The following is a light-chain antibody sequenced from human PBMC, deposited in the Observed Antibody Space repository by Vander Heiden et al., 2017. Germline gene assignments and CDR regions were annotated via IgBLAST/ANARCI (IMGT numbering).Light chain of an antibody. V-gene: IGLV1-40*01. CDR2: GNK. Sequence: QSVLTQPPSVSGAPGQRVTISCTGSSSHIGAGYEVHWLKPRQRRAPQLLIYGNKKRPTGVPDRLSGSQSGTSASLAITGLQAEDEADYYCQSYDSGLSGYVFGTGTKVTVL. CDR3: QSYDSGLSGYV. CDR1: SSHIGAGYE. J-gene: IGLJ1*01.